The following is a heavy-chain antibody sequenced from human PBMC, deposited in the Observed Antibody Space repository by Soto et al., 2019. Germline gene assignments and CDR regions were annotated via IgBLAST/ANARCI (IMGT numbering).Heavy chain of an antibody. J-gene: IGHJ2*01. Sequence: QVTLKESGPVLVKPTETLTLTCTVSGFSLRNTRMGVSWIRQSPGKALEWLAHIFSNDAKSYSPSLKSRLAISRDTSKSQVVLTMTNVAPVDTVTYYCARSLYVDYVHWYFDLWVRGTLVTVSS. V-gene: IGHV2-26*01. CDR3: ARSLYVDYVHWYFDL. CDR2: IFSNDAK. CDR1: GFSLRNTRMG. D-gene: IGHD4-17*01.